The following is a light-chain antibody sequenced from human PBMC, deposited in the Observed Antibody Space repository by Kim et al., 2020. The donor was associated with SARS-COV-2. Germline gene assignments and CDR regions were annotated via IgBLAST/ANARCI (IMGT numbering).Light chain of an antibody. J-gene: IGKJ1*01. CDR2: AAT. CDR3: QQSYTTPS. CDR1: QIINTY. Sequence: IQMTQSPSSLSASVGDSVSIACRANQIINTYLSWYQHKPGTAPKLVIYAATNLQSGVPSRFRGSGSGTDFTLTISSLQPEDFATYYCQQSYTTPSFGQGTKMDIK. V-gene: IGKV1-39*01.